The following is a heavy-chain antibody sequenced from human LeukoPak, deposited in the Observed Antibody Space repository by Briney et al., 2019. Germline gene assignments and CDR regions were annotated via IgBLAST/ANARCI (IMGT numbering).Heavy chain of an antibody. V-gene: IGHV3-21*04. CDR2: ISSSSSYI. J-gene: IGHJ4*02. CDR3: ARGGDYDILTGYFSSYFDY. D-gene: IGHD3-9*01. CDR1: GFTFSSYS. Sequence: GGSLRLSCAASGFTFSSYSMNWVRQAPGKGLEWVSSISSSSSYIYYADSVKGRFTVSRDNAKNSLYLQMNSLRAEDTAVYYCARGGDYDILTGYFSSYFDYWGQGTLVTVSS.